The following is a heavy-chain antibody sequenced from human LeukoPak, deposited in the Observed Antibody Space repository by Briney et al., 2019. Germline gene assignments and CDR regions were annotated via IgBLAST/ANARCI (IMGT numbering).Heavy chain of an antibody. CDR2: IYTSGST. V-gene: IGHV4-61*02. CDR1: GGSISSGSYY. J-gene: IGHJ3*02. CDR3: ARGPYSYDSSGAFDI. Sequence: SETLSLTCTVSGGSISSGSYYWRWIRQPAGKGLEWIGRIYTSGSTNYNPSLKSRVTISVDTSKNQFSLKLSSVTAAHTAVYFCARGPYSYDSSGAFDIWGQGTMVTVSS. D-gene: IGHD3-22*01.